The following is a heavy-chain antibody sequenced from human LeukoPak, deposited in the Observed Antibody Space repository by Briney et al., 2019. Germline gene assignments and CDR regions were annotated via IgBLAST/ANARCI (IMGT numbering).Heavy chain of an antibody. CDR1: GGTFSSYA. CDR2: FDPEDGET. CDR3: ATVVSGYAHSE. Sequence: ASVKVSCKASGGTFSSYAISWVRQAPGKRLEWMGGFDPEDGETIYAQKFQGRVTMTEDTSTDTAYMELSSLRSEDTAVYYCATVVSGYAHSEWGQGTLVTVSS. V-gene: IGHV1-24*01. D-gene: IGHD5-18*01. J-gene: IGHJ4*02.